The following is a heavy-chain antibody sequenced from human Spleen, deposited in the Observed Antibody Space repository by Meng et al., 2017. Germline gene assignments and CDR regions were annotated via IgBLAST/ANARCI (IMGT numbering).Heavy chain of an antibody. V-gene: IGHV1-69*06. CDR3: ARTGLVDTASFDP. CDR2: IIPIFGTA. J-gene: IGHJ5*02. Sequence: SVKVSCKASGYTFTGYYMHWVRQAPGQGLEWMGGIIPIFGTANYAQKFQGRVTITADKSTSTAYMELSSLRSEDTAVYYCARTGLVDTASFDPWGQGTLVTVSS. D-gene: IGHD5-18*01. CDR1: GYTFTGYY.